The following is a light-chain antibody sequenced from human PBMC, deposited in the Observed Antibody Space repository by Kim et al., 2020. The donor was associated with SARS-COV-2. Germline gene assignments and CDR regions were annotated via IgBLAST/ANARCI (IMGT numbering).Light chain of an antibody. CDR2: AAS. J-gene: IGKJ2*03. V-gene: IGKV1-39*01. CDR1: QNIGFY. Sequence: AAVGDRVTITCQASQNIGFYLNWYQQKPGKAPKLLIYAASSLKSEVPSRFSGSGSGTDFTLTISSLQPEDFALYYCQQSYNVPRYSFGQGTKLEI. CDR3: QQSYNVPRYS.